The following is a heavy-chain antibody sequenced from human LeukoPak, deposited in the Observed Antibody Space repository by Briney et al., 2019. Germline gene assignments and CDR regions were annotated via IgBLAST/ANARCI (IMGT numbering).Heavy chain of an antibody. V-gene: IGHV4-39*01. D-gene: IGHD6-13*01. CDR1: GGSISNNGFF. CDR3: ARVRRSSNRPDAFDI. Sequence: PSETLSLTCTVSGGSISNNGFFWDWIRQPPGKGLEWIGSLYYSGNTYYNPSLKSRVTISVDTSQNQFSLRLTSVTAADTAVYYCARVRRSSNRPDAFDIWGQGTMVTVSS. CDR2: LYYSGNT. J-gene: IGHJ3*02.